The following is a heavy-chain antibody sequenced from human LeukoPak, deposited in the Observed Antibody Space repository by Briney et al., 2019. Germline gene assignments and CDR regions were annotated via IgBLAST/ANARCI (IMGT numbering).Heavy chain of an antibody. CDR3: ARVLCSGGSCYYYDY. J-gene: IGHJ4*02. V-gene: IGHV1-18*01. Sequence: ASVKVSCKASGYTFTSYGISWVRQAPGQGLEWMGWISAYNGNTNYAQKLQGRVTMTTDTSTSTAYMELRSLRSDGTAVYYCARVLCSGGSCYYYDYWGQGTLVTVSS. D-gene: IGHD2-15*01. CDR2: ISAYNGNT. CDR1: GYTFTSYG.